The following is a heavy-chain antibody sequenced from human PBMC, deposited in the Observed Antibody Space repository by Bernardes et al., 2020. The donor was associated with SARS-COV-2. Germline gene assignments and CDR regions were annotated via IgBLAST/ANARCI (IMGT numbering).Heavy chain of an antibody. CDR1: GFSFNTYW. D-gene: IGHD1-1*01. Sequence: GGSLRLSCAASGFSFNTYWKHWVRQVPGKGLVWVSHINSDGSRTNYADSVKGRFTIFRDNAKNTLYLQMNSLRAEDTAVYYCTRDPSGTSPAWGQGTLVTVSS. V-gene: IGHV3-74*01. J-gene: IGHJ5*02. CDR2: INSDGSRT. CDR3: TRDPSGTSPA.